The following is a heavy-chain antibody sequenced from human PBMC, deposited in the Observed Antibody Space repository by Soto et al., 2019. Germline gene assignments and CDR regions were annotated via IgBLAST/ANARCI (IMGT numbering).Heavy chain of an antibody. CDR1: GGTFSSYA. D-gene: IGHD6-13*01. Sequence: ASVKVSCKASGGTFSSYAISWVRQAPGQGLEWMGGIIPIFGTANYAQKFQGRVTITADEYTGTAYMELSSLRSEDTSVYYCARDREQLASYYYYGMDVWGQGTTVTVSS. CDR3: ARDREQLASYYYYGMDV. J-gene: IGHJ6*02. V-gene: IGHV1-69*13. CDR2: IIPIFGTA.